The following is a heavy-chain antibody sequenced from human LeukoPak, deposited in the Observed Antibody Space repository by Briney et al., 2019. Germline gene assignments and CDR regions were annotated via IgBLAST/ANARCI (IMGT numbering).Heavy chain of an antibody. CDR1: GYTFTSNG. V-gene: IGHV1-18*01. CDR2: ISAYNGNT. CDR3: AREEYSSGGYYYYGMDV. Sequence: AAVKVSSKASGYTFTSNGISWVRQAPGQGLEWMGWISAYNGNTNYAQKLQGRVTMTTDTSTSTAYMELRSLRSDDTAVYYCAREEYSSGGYYYYGMDVWGQGTTVTVSS. J-gene: IGHJ6*02. D-gene: IGHD6-19*01.